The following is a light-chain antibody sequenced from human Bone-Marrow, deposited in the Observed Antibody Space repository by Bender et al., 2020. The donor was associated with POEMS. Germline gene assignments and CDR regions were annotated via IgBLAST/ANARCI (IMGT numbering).Light chain of an antibody. CDR2: EGS. Sequence: QSALTQPASVSGSPGQSITISCTGTSNNVGSYNLVSWYQQHPGKVPKLMIYEGSERPSGVSDRFSGSKSGNTASLTISGLQADDEADYYCQSYDNSLGGWVFGGGTKLTVL. CDR3: QSYDNSLGGWV. V-gene: IGLV2-23*01. CDR1: SNNVGSYNL. J-gene: IGLJ3*02.